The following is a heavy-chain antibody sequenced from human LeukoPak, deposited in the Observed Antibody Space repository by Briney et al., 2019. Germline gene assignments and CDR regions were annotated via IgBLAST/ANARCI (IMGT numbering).Heavy chain of an antibody. CDR1: GGTFSSYA. CDR3: ARRPGYCSSTSCYGVLDY. Sequence: ASVKVSCKASGGTFSSYAISWVRQAPGQGLEWMGRIIPILGIANYAQKFQGRVTITADKSTSTAYMELSSLTSEDTAVYFCARRPGYCSSTSCYGVLDYWGQGTLVTVSS. CDR2: IIPILGIA. D-gene: IGHD2-2*01. V-gene: IGHV1-69*04. J-gene: IGHJ4*02.